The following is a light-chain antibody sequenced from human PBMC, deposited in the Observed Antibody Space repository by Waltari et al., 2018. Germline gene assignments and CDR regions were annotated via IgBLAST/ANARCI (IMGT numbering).Light chain of an antibody. CDR3: QSYGSDWV. CDR1: CSNNRSGYA. J-gene: IGLJ3*02. V-gene: IGLV1-40*01. CDR2: GNS. Sequence: QSVLTQPPSASGAPGQRVTISCTGCCSNNRSGYAVPWYQPLPGTAPKLLIYGNSNRPSGVPDRFSGSKSGTSASMAITGLQAEDEADYYCQSYGSDWVFGGGTKLTVL.